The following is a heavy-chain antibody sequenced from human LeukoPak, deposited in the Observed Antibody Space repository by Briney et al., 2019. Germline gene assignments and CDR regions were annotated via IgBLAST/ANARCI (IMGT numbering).Heavy chain of an antibody. D-gene: IGHD3-16*02. V-gene: IGHV1-46*01. J-gene: IGHJ4*02. CDR3: ASGFPYDYVWGSYRYSLDY. Sequence: ASVKVSCKASGYTFTSYYMHWVRQAPGQGLEWMGIINPSGGSTSYAQKFQGRVTMTRDMSTSTVYMELSSLRSEDTAVYYCASGFPYDYVWGSYRYSLDYWGQGTLVTVSS. CDR1: GYTFTSYY. CDR2: INPSGGST.